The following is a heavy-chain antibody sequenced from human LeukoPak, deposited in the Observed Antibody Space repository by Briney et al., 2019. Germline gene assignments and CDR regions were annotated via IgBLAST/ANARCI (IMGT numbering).Heavy chain of an antibody. V-gene: IGHV4-59*01. D-gene: IGHD6-19*01. J-gene: IGHJ4*02. CDR3: ARGRSEYSSLFDY. Sequence: SETLSLTCTVSGDSISTYYWSWIRQPPRKGLEWMGYIYYSGSTNYNPSLKGRVTISVDTSKNQFSLKLSSVTAADTAVYYCARGRSEYSSLFDYWGQGTLVTVSS. CDR1: GDSISTYY. CDR2: IYYSGST.